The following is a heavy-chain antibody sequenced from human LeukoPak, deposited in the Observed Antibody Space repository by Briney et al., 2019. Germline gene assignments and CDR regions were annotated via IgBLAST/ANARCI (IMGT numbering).Heavy chain of an antibody. D-gene: IGHD6-6*01. Sequence: SVKVSCKASGGTFSSYAISWVRQAPGQGLEWMGGISPIFGTANYAQKFQGRVTITADESTSTAYMELSSLRSEDTAVYYCAGKEYSSSYYYYYYYMDVWGKGTTVTVSS. CDR1: GGTFSSYA. V-gene: IGHV1-69*13. CDR3: AGKEYSSSYYYYYYYMDV. J-gene: IGHJ6*03. CDR2: ISPIFGTA.